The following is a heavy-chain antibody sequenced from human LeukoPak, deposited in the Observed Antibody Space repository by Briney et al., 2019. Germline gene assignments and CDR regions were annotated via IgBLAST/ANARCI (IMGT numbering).Heavy chain of an antibody. CDR2: MHYSGST. J-gene: IGHJ3*02. D-gene: IGHD4-17*01. V-gene: IGHV4-39*01. CDR1: GGSISRSSYY. CDR3: ARHENPRHGHAFDI. Sequence: SETLSLTCTRSGGSISRSSYYWGWIRQPPGKGLEWIGSMHYSGSTYYNPSLKSRVTISVDTSKNQFSLKLNSVTAADTAVYYCARHENPRHGHAFDIWGQGTLVTVSS.